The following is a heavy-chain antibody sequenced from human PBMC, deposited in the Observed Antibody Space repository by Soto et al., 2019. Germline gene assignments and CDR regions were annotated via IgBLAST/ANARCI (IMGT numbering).Heavy chain of an antibody. CDR3: ARPYGGKIGDAPDL. J-gene: IGHJ3*01. CDR2: ISDAAGSA. D-gene: IGHD4-17*01. V-gene: IGHV3-23*01. CDR1: GFTFSSYA. Sequence: WGSLRLSCVASGFTFSSYAIIFVRQFPGKGLEWVSTISDAAGSAYYVDSVKGRFTISRDNSKKTLYLQMNSLRAEDSAVYYCARPYGGKIGDAPDLWGPGTMVTVSS.